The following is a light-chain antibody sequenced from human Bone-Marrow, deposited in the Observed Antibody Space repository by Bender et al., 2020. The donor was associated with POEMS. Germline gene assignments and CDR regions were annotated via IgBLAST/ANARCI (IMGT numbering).Light chain of an antibody. CDR2: EGN. Sequence: QSVLTQPASVSGSPGQSITISCTGTSSDIGSYDLVSWYQKHPGNALKLIVYEGNERPSGVSDRFSGSKSGNTASLTISGFQAEDEADYYCCSYAGSSYWVFGGGTRLTVL. CDR1: SSDIGSYDL. V-gene: IGLV2-23*01. CDR3: CSYAGSSYWV. J-gene: IGLJ3*02.